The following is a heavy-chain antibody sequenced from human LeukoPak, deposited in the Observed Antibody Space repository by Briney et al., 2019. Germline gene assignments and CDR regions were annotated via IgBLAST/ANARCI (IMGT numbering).Heavy chain of an antibody. CDR2: IIPIFGTA. J-gene: IGHJ5*02. Sequence: GSSVKVSCKAFGGTFSSYAISWVRQAPGQGLEWMGGIIPIFGTANYAQKFQGRVTITTDESTSTAYMELSSLRSEDTAVYYCARGGYSYGFGGWFDPWGQGTLVTVSS. V-gene: IGHV1-69*05. D-gene: IGHD5-18*01. CDR3: ARGGYSYGFGGWFDP. CDR1: GGTFSSYA.